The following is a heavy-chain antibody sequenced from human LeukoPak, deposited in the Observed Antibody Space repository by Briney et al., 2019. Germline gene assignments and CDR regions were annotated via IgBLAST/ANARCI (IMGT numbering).Heavy chain of an antibody. CDR3: AKRTYDSRTFDI. D-gene: IGHD3-22*01. J-gene: IGHJ3*02. V-gene: IGHV3-23*01. CDR2: ISGSGGST. CDR1: GFTFSSYA. Sequence: RGSLRLSCAASGFTFSSYAMSWVRQAPGKGLEWVSAISGSGGSTYYADSVKGRFTISRDNSKNTLYLQMNSLRAEDTAVYYCAKRTYDSRTFDIWGQGTMVTVSS.